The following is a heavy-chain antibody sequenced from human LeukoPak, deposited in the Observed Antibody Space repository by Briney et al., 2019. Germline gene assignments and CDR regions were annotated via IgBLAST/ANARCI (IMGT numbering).Heavy chain of an antibody. CDR2: IWYDGSNK. CDR1: GFTFSSYG. CDR3: ARAEDYDFWSGYYNGFDY. J-gene: IGHJ4*02. D-gene: IGHD3-3*01. V-gene: IGHV3-33*01. Sequence: GGSLRLSCAASGFTFSSYGMHWVRQAPGKGLEWVAVIWYDGSNKYYAGSVKGRFTISRDNSKNTLYLQMNSLRAEDTAVYYCARAEDYDFWSGYYNGFDYWGQGTLVTVSS.